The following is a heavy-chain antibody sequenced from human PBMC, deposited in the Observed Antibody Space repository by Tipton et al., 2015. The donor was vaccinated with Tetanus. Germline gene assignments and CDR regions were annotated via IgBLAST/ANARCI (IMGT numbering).Heavy chain of an antibody. CDR2: ISSRSDHI. CDR3: ARRSGVASINH. Sequence: GSLRLSCAASGFTFISYTMTWVRQTPGKGLEWVAAISSRSDHIYYADSLKGRFTVSRDDANNLLFLQMNSLRAEDTAVYYCARRSGVASINHWGQGTLVTVSS. CDR1: GFTFISYT. D-gene: IGHD5-12*01. V-gene: IGHV3-21*01. J-gene: IGHJ5*02.